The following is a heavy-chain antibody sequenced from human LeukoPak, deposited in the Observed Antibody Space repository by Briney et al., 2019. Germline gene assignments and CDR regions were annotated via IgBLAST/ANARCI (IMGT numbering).Heavy chain of an antibody. CDR3: ARSGQQLSPATWFDP. CDR2: IYYSGST. Sequence: KPSETLSLTCTVSGGSISSYYWSWIRQPAGKGLEWIGYIYYSGSTNYNPSLKSRVTISVDTSKNQFSLKLSSVTAADTAVYYCARSGQQLSPATWFDPWGQGTLVTVSS. J-gene: IGHJ5*02. CDR1: GGSISSYY. D-gene: IGHD6-13*01. V-gene: IGHV4-59*01.